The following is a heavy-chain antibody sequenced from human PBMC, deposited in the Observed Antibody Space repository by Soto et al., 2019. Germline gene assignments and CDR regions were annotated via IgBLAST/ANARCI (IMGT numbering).Heavy chain of an antibody. CDR2: IYTSGTT. Sequence: QVQLQQSGPGLVKPSETLSLTCTVSGGSIRSYYWSWIRQPGGMALEWIGRIYTSGTTNYNPSPKSRVTMLLATSKNQFSLDLSSVTDADTAVYYCAREGSSGFGMDVWGQGTTVTVSS. CDR1: GGSIRSYY. D-gene: IGHD6-25*01. J-gene: IGHJ6*02. CDR3: AREGSSGFGMDV. V-gene: IGHV4-4*07.